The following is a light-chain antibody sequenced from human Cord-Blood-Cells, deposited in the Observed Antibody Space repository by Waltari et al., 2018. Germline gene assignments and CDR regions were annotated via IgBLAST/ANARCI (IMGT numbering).Light chain of an antibody. J-gene: IGLJ1*01. Sequence: QSALTQPPSASGSPGQSVPIPCPGTSSDVGGYNYVSWYQQHPGKAPKLMIYEVSKRPSGVPDRFSGSKSGNTASLTVSGLQAEDEADYYCSSYAGSNNFVFGTGTKVTVL. CDR1: SSDVGGYNY. CDR2: EVS. V-gene: IGLV2-8*01. CDR3: SSYAGSNNFV.